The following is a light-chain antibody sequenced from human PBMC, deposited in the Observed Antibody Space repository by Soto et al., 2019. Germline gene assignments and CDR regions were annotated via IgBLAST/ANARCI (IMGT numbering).Light chain of an antibody. CDR1: RSDVGRYNY. J-gene: IGLJ2*01. CDR2: EVT. V-gene: IGLV2-14*01. CDR3: SSYSTTSSPHVL. Sequence: QSVLTQPASVSGSPGQSITISCTGTRSDVGRYNYVSWYQQHPGKAPKLLIYEVTYRPSGVSTRFSGSKSGSTASLPISGFQAEDEADYYCSSYSTTSSPHVLFGGGTKLTV.